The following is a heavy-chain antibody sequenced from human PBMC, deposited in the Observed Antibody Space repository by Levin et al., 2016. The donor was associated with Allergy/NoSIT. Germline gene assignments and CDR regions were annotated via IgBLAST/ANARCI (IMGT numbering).Heavy chain of an antibody. CDR3: AKRDCTGGGCPSNFDY. J-gene: IGHJ4*02. D-gene: IGHD2-8*02. CDR1: GFTFSNFA. V-gene: IGHV3-23*01. Sequence: GGSLRLSCAASGFTFSNFAMSWVRQAPGKGLEWVSAISDDGGSTNYADAVKGRFTISRDNSKNTLYLQMNSLRDEDTAVYYCAKRDCTGGGCPSNFDYWGQGSLVTVSS. CDR2: ISDDGGST.